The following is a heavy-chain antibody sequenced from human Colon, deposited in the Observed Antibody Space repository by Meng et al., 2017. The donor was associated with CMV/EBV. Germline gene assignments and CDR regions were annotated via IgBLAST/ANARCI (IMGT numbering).Heavy chain of an antibody. CDR3: ATVSSGYYLYFQH. V-gene: IGHV1-2*02. CDR2: INPNSGGT. J-gene: IGHJ1*01. D-gene: IGHD3-22*01. CDR1: GYTFNGYY. Sequence: QVHSVQSGAGVEKPGASVKVPCKASGYTFNGYYMHWVRQAPGQGLEWMGWINPNSGGTNYAQKFQGRVTMTRDTSISTAYMELSRLRSDDTAVYYCATVSSGYYLYFQHWGQGTLVTVSS.